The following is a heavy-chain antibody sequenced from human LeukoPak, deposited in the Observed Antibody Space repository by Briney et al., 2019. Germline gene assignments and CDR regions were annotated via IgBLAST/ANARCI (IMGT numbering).Heavy chain of an antibody. CDR3: ARDGDTVLTRGYYYYMDV. Sequence: PGGSLRLSCAASGFSFTTYTINWVRQAPGKGLEWVSSISTSSSYIYYADSVKGRFTISRDNAKNSLYLQMNSLRAEDTALYYCARDGDTVLTRGYYYYMDVWGKGTTVTVSS. CDR1: GFSFTTYT. CDR2: ISTSSSYI. J-gene: IGHJ6*03. V-gene: IGHV3-21*01. D-gene: IGHD4-23*01.